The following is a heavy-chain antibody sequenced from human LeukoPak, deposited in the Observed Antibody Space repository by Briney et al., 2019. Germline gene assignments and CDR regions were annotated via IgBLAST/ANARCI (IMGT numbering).Heavy chain of an antibody. J-gene: IGHJ5*02. CDR3: ARRRGTGVYLSSTSGYGMRTNWFDP. Sequence: SETLSLTCAVYGGSFSGYYWSWIRQPPGKGLEWIGEINHSGSTNYNPSLKSRVTISVDTSKNQFSLKLSSVTAADTAVYYCARRRGTGVYLSSTSGYGMRTNWFDPGGQGTLVTFSS. D-gene: IGHD2-2*01. CDR2: INHSGST. V-gene: IGHV4-34*01. CDR1: GGSFSGYY.